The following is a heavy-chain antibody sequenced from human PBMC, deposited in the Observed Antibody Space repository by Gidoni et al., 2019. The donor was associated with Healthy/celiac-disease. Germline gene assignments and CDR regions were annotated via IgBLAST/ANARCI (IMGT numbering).Heavy chain of an antibody. CDR3: ARVRDELLWFGESLGAFDI. CDR1: GFTFSDYY. D-gene: IGHD3-10*01. Sequence: QVQLVESGGGLVKPGGSLRLSCAASGFTFSDYYMSWIRQAPGKGLDWVSYISSSSSYTNYADSVKGRFTISRDNAKNSLYLQMNSLRAEDTAVYYCARVRDELLWFGESLGAFDIWGQGTMVTVSS. CDR2: ISSSSSYT. V-gene: IGHV3-11*05. J-gene: IGHJ3*02.